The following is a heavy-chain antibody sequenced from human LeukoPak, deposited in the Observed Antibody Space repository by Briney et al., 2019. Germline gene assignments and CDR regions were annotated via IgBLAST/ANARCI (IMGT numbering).Heavy chain of an antibody. CDR3: ARGKSVTRSPFAY. CDR2: IYYSGST. J-gene: IGHJ4*02. D-gene: IGHD4-17*01. Sequence: SSETLSLTCTVSVGSISSGGYYWSWIRQHPGKGLEWIGYIYYSGSTYYNPSLKSRVTISVDTSKNQFSLKLSSVTAADTAVYYCARGKSVTRSPFAYWGQGPLVTVSS. V-gene: IGHV4-31*03. CDR1: VGSISSGGYY.